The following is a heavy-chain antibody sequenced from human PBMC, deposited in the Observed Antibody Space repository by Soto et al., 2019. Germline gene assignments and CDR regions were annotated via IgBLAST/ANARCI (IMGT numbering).Heavy chain of an antibody. CDR2: ISPNSGGT. V-gene: IGHV1-2*02. CDR3: ARGPTRSIAVAGTHFDY. J-gene: IGHJ4*02. CDR1: GYTFTGYY. D-gene: IGHD6-19*01. Sequence: QVQLVQSGAEVKKPGASVKVSCKASGYTFTGYYMHWVRQAPGQGLEWMGWISPNSGGTNYAQKLQGRVTMTTDTSTSTAYMELRSLRSDDTAVYYCARGPTRSIAVAGTHFDYWGQGTLVTVSS.